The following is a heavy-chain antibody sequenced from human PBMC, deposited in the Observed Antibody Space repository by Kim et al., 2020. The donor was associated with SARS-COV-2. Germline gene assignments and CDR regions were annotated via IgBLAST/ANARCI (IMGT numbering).Heavy chain of an antibody. D-gene: IGHD3-3*01. Sequence: GGSLRLSCAASGFTFSSYGMHWVRQAPGKGLEWVAVISYDGSNKYYADSVKGRFTISRDNSKNTLYLQMNSLRAEDTAVYYCAKDVWTYYDFWSMGGMDVWGQGTTVTVSS. CDR2: ISYDGSNK. V-gene: IGHV3-30*18. J-gene: IGHJ6*02. CDR1: GFTFSSYG. CDR3: AKDVWTYYDFWSMGGMDV.